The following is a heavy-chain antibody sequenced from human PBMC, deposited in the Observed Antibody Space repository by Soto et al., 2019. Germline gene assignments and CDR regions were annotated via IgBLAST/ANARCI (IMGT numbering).Heavy chain of an antibody. Sequence: GGSLRLSCAASGFAFSNFYMSWVRQAPGKGLEWVANIKQDGSERYYVDSVKGRFIVSRDNARNSLYLQMNGLRVEDTAVYYCTRDGADMGDVWGQGTTVTVSS. D-gene: IGHD3-16*01. CDR1: GFAFSNFY. CDR3: TRDGADMGDV. CDR2: IKQDGSER. V-gene: IGHV3-7*05. J-gene: IGHJ6*02.